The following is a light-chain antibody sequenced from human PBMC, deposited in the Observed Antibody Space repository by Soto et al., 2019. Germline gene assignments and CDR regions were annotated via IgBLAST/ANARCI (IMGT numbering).Light chain of an antibody. CDR3: QQYNDLST. V-gene: IGKV1-5*03. J-gene: IGKJ4*01. CDR1: QSISNW. Sequence: DIQMTQSPSTLSASVGDRVTITCRASQSISNWLAWYQQKPGKAPKLLIYRASALERGVPSRFTGSGSGTEFTLTISSLQPDDFATYYCQQYNDLSTFGGGTKVEIK. CDR2: RAS.